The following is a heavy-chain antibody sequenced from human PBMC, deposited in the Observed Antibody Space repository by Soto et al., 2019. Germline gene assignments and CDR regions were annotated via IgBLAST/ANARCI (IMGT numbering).Heavy chain of an antibody. CDR2: IYYSGST. V-gene: IGHV4-31*03. CDR1: GGSISSGGYY. Sequence: SETLSLTCTVSGGSISSGGYYWSWIRQHPGKGLEWIGYIYYSGSTYYNPSLKSRVTISVDTSKNQFSLKLSSVTAADTAVYYCARGAYYDFWSGYYRGYYSDYWGQGTLVTVS. J-gene: IGHJ4*02. D-gene: IGHD3-3*01. CDR3: ARGAYYDFWSGYYRGYYSDY.